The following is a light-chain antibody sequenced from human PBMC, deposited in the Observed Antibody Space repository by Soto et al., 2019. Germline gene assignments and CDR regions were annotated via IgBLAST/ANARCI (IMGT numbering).Light chain of an antibody. CDR3: QQRSNWPPTWT. J-gene: IGKJ1*01. V-gene: IGKV3-11*01. CDR2: DAS. Sequence: EIVLTQSPATLSLSPGERATLSCRASQSVSRYLAWYQQKPGQAPRPLIYDASNRATGIPARFSGSGSGTDFTLTINSLEPEDFAVYYCQQRSNWPPTWTFGQGTKV. CDR1: QSVSRY.